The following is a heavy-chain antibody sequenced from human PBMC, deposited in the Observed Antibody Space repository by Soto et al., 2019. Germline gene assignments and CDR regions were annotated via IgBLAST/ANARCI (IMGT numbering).Heavy chain of an antibody. Sequence: QVQLLESGGGLVKPGGSLRLSCEVSGFSFSDYYVSWIRQAPGKGLEWISYISGAGSTIYYADSVKGRFTISRDNAKNSVHLQMNSLRADDMAVYYCARNGYCDATSCYSYYYYGMDVWGQGTTVTVSS. CDR2: ISGAGSTI. D-gene: IGHD2-2*02. CDR3: ARNGYCDATSCYSYYYYGMDV. CDR1: GFSFSDYY. V-gene: IGHV3-11*01. J-gene: IGHJ6*02.